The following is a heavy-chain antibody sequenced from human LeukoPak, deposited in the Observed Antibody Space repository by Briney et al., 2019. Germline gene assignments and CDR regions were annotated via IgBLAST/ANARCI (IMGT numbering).Heavy chain of an antibody. CDR2: INWNGGST. CDR3: ARGATIFGVVTDYFDY. D-gene: IGHD3-3*01. J-gene: IGHJ4*02. CDR1: GFTFDDYG. V-gene: IGHV3-20*04. Sequence: GGSLRLSCAASGFTFDDYGMRWVRQAPGKGLEWVSGINWNGGSTGYADSVKGRFTISRDNAKNSLYLQMNSLRAEDTALYYCARGATIFGVVTDYFDYWGQGTLVTVSS.